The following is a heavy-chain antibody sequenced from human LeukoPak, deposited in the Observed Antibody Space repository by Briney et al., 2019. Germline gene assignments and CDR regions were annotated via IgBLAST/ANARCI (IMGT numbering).Heavy chain of an antibody. D-gene: IGHD3-10*01. V-gene: IGHV4-38-2*02. CDR2: VYQSGHA. J-gene: IGHJ4*02. CDR1: NYSVRSDLH. Sequence: PSETLSLTCKVSNYSVRSDLHWSWIRQSPGRGLEWIASVYQSGHAYYSPSLKSRVLISFDTSKKELSLKINSVTASGTALYYCASLRFGDSYFDLWGQGTQVTVSS. CDR3: ASLRFGDSYFDL.